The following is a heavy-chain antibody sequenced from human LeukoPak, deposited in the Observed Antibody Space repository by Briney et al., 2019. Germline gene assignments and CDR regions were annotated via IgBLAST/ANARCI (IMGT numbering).Heavy chain of an antibody. D-gene: IGHD6-19*01. CDR1: GGSISSYY. J-gene: IGHJ2*01. CDR2: IYTSGST. V-gene: IGHV4-4*07. CDR3: ARDLVYSSGWYGGYWYFDL. Sequence: NPSETLSLTCTDSGGSISSYYWSWIRQPAGKGLEWIGRIYTSGSTNYNPSLKSRVTMSVDTSKNQFSLKLSSVTAADTAVYYCARDLVYSSGWYGGYWYFDLWGRGTLVTVSS.